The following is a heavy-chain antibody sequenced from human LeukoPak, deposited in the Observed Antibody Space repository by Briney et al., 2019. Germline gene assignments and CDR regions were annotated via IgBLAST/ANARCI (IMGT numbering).Heavy chain of an antibody. CDR1: GFTFSSYE. CDR3: ATSFDTAMDFFDY. Sequence: GGSLRLSCAASGFTFSSYEMNWVPQAPGKGREWGSYISSSGDTIYYAESVKGRFTISRDNAENSLYMQMNSLRVEDTAVYYCATSFDTAMDFFDYWGQGTLVTVSS. J-gene: IGHJ4*02. V-gene: IGHV3-48*03. D-gene: IGHD5-18*01. CDR2: ISSSGDTI.